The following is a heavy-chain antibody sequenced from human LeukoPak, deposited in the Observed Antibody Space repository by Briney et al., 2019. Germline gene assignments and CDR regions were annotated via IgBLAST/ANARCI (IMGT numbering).Heavy chain of an antibody. V-gene: IGHV3-7*01. J-gene: IGHJ4*02. Sequence: PGGSLRLSCGASGLSFSGHWMTWVRQAPGRGLEWVANIKPDGGEKFYVDSVKGRFTISRDNADNLVYLQMISLTAEDTAVYYCASTKLGEFNNWGQGTLVTVSS. CDR3: ASTKLGEFNN. D-gene: IGHD7-27*01. CDR1: GLSFSGHW. CDR2: IKPDGGEK.